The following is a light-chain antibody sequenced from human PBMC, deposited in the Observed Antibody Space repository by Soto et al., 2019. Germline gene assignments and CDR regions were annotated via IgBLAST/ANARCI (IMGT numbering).Light chain of an antibody. Sequence: EIVLTQSPSTLSWSAGERATLSCRASRSVSINLAWYQQRPGQAPRLLVYDVSNRATGIPARFSGGVYGTDFTLTISNLETEDFAVYYCQQRSDWPWTFGQGTKVDIK. CDR1: RSVSIN. CDR3: QQRSDWPWT. V-gene: IGKV3D-11*03. CDR2: DVS. J-gene: IGKJ1*01.